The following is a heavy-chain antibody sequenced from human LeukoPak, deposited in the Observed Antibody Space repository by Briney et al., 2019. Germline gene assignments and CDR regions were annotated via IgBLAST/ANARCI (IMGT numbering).Heavy chain of an antibody. CDR1: GGPVSSGSYY. CDR2: IHNTGST. CDR3: ARVGDSQRGY. V-gene: IGHV4-61*01. J-gene: IGHJ4*02. Sequence: SETLSLTCSVSGGPVSSGSYYWIWIRQPTGKGLEWIGYIHNTGSTNYNPSLKSRVTISVDTSKNQISLNLSSVTAADTAVYYCARVGDSQRGYWGQGTLVTVSS. D-gene: IGHD2-21*02.